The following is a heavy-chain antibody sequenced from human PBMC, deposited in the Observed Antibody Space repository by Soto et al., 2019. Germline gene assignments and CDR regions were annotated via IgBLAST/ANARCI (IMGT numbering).Heavy chain of an antibody. CDR1: GYTFISYA. CDR3: ARGAFGDGLYFDY. J-gene: IGHJ4*02. D-gene: IGHD3-10*01. CDR2: INDGNGNT. V-gene: IGHV1-3*01. Sequence: QVQLVQSGAEVKKPGASVKVSCKASGYTFISYAMHWVRQAPGQRLEWMGRINDGNGNTKYSQRLQDRVIITRDTSASTAYMELSSLRSEDTALYYCARGAFGDGLYFDYWGQGTLVTVSS.